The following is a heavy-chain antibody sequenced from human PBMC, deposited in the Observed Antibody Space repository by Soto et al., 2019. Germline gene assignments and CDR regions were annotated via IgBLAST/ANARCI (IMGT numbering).Heavy chain of an antibody. J-gene: IGHJ6*02. V-gene: IGHV5-51*01. D-gene: IGHD2-15*01. CDR2: IYPGDSDT. Sequence: GESLKISCKGSGYSFTSYWIGWVRQMPGKALEWMGIIYPGDSDTRYSRSFQGQVTISADKSISTAYLQWSSLKASDTAMYYCARHAAESGYCSGGSCYYCYGMDVWGQGSTVPVSS. CDR1: GYSFTSYW. CDR3: ARHAAESGYCSGGSCYYCYGMDV.